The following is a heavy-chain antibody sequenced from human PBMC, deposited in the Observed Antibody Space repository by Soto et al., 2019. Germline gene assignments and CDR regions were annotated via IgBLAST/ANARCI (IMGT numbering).Heavy chain of an antibody. CDR3: AAVQGGGSTFHF. CDR1: GYTFTSYG. D-gene: IGHD3-16*01. CDR2: ISAYNGNT. J-gene: IGHJ4*02. V-gene: IGHV1-18*01. Sequence: ASVKVSCKASGYTFTSYGFSWVRQAPGQGLEWMGWISAYNGNTNYAQKLQGRVTMTTDTSTSTAYMELRSLRSDDTAVYYCAAVQGGGSTFHFWGQGTLVTVSS.